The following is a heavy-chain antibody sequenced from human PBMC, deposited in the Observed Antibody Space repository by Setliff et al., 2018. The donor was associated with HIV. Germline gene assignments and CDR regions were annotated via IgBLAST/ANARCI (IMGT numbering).Heavy chain of an antibody. J-gene: IGHJ4*02. CDR1: GGTLSSYA. Sequence: SVKVSCKASGGTLSSYAVSWVRQAPGQGLEWTGGIIPILDVTTSAQKFQGRLTITADKSTSTAYMELSSLRSEDTAVYYCARDQKGYSYGYFDSWGQGTLVTVLL. D-gene: IGHD5-18*01. V-gene: IGHV1-69*10. CDR2: IIPILDVT. CDR3: ARDQKGYSYGYFDS.